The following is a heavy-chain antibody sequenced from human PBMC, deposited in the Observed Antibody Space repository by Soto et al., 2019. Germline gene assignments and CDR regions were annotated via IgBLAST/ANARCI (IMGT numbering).Heavy chain of an antibody. CDR1: GGSFSGYY. J-gene: IGHJ4*02. CDR2: INHSGST. V-gene: IGHV4-34*01. Sequence: SETLSLTCAVYGGSFSGYYWSWIRQPPGKGLEWIGEINHSGSTNYNPSLKSRVTISVDTSKNQFSLKLSSVTAADTAVYYCARGRWEVRFDDWGQGTLVTVSS. CDR3: ARGRWEVRFDD. D-gene: IGHD1-26*01.